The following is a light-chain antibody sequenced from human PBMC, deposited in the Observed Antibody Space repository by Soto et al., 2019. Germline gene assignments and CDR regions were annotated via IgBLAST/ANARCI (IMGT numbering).Light chain of an antibody. J-gene: IGLJ2*01. CDR2: SNN. V-gene: IGLV1-44*01. Sequence: VLTQPPSASGTPGQRVTISCSGGSSNIKTNGVSWYQQVPGAAPKLLIYSNNQRPSGAPDRFTGSKSGTSASLAIAGLQPEDEATYHCATWDDSLNGLIFGGGTKVTVL. CDR3: ATWDDSLNGLI. CDR1: SSNIKTNG.